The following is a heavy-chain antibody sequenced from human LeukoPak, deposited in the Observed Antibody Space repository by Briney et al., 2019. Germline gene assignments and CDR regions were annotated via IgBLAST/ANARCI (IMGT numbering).Heavy chain of an antibody. CDR3: ARMAYGGYVGWFDP. CDR1: GYTFTSYD. V-gene: IGHV1-8*01. Sequence: ASVKVSCKASGYTFTSYDINWVRQATGQELEWMGWMNPNSGNTGYAQKFQGRVTMTRNTSISTAYMELSSLRSEDTAVYYCARMAYGGYVGWFDPWGQGTLVTVSS. CDR2: MNPNSGNT. J-gene: IGHJ5*02. D-gene: IGHD5-12*01.